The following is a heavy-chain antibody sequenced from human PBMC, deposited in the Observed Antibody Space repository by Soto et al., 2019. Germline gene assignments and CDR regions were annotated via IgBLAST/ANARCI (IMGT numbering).Heavy chain of an antibody. D-gene: IGHD3-22*01. CDR1: GFTFSSYG. J-gene: IGHJ4*02. Sequence: GGSLRLSCAASGFTFSSYGMHWVRQAPGTGLEWVAVIWYDGSNKYYADSVKGRFTISRDNSKNTLYLQMNSLRAEDTAVYYCARSYYYDSSGYIDYWGQGTLVTVSS. V-gene: IGHV3-33*01. CDR2: IWYDGSNK. CDR3: ARSYYYDSSGYIDY.